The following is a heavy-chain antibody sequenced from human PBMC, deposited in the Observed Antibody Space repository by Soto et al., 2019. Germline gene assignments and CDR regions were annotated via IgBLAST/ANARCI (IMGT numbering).Heavy chain of an antibody. CDR2: IYSGGSA. CDR1: EFTVSSNY. J-gene: IGHJ6*02. D-gene: IGHD1-26*01. CDR3: AGRVGATNYGMDV. V-gene: IGHV3-53*01. Sequence: LRLSCAASEFTVSSNYMNWVRQAPGKGLECVSTIYSGGSAYYADSVKGRFTISRDNSKNTLYLQMNNLRAEDTAVYYCAGRVGATNYGMDVWGQGTTVTVSS.